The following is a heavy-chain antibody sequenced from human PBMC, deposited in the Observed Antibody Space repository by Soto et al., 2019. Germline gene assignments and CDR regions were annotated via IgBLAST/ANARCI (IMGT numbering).Heavy chain of an antibody. CDR2: IIPIFGTA. D-gene: IGHD6-13*01. CDR1: GGTFSSYA. Sequence: ASVKVSCKASGGTFSSYAISWVRQAPGQGLEWMGGIIPIFGTANYAQKFQGRVTITADESTSTAYMELSSLRSEDTAVYYCARDGDSTSWYVNWGQGTLVTVSS. V-gene: IGHV1-69*13. J-gene: IGHJ4*02. CDR3: ARDGDSTSWYVN.